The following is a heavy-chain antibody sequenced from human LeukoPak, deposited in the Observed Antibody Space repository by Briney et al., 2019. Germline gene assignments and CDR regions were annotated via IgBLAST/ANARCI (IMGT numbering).Heavy chain of an antibody. D-gene: IGHD4-17*01. V-gene: IGHV3-7*05. J-gene: IGHJ5*02. Sequence: PGRSLRLSCAASGFTFSSHWMSWVRQAPGKGLQWVANIKPDGSDKYYVDSVKGRFTISRDNAKNSLSLQMNSLRAEDTAVYYCAKLPYGDYNHHWGQGTLVTVSS. CDR2: IKPDGSDK. CDR3: AKLPYGDYNHH. CDR1: GFTFSSHW.